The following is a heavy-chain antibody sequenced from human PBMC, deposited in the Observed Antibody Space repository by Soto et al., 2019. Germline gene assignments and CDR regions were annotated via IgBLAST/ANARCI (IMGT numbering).Heavy chain of an antibody. CDR2: ISAYNGNT. CDR3: ARVDVLRFLEWLI. V-gene: IGHV1-18*04. D-gene: IGHD3-3*01. Sequence: ASVNGSCKSSGYTFTNYCISWGRQAPGQGLEWMGWISAYNGNTNYAQNLQGRVTMTTDTSTSTAYMELRSLRSDDTAVYYCARVDVLRFLEWLIWGQGTLVTVSS. CDR1: GYTFTNYC. J-gene: IGHJ4*02.